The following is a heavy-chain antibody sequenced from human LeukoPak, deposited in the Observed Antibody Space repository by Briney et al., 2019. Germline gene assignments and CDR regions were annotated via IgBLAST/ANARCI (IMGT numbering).Heavy chain of an antibody. J-gene: IGHJ6*02. CDR1: GFTFSSYS. D-gene: IGHD1-26*01. CDR3: ARDGGLDSGSYPTYYYYGMDV. V-gene: IGHV3-48*02. Sequence: GGSLRLSCAASGFTFSSYSMNWVRQAPGKGLEWVSYISSSSSTIYYADSVKGRFTISRDNAKNSLYLQMNSLRDEDTAVYYCARDGGLDSGSYPTYYYYGMDVWGQGTTVTVSS. CDR2: ISSSSSTI.